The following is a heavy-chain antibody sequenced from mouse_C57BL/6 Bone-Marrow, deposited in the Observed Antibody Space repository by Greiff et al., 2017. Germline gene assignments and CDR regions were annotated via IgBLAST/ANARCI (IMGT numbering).Heavy chain of an antibody. CDR2: IWRGGST. V-gene: IGHV2-2*01. D-gene: IGHD2-4*01. J-gene: IGHJ3*01. CDR1: GFSLTSYG. Sequence: QVQLKESGPGLVQPSQSLSISCTVSGFSLTSYGVHWVRQSPGKGLEWLGVIWRGGSTDYNAAFISRLSIRKDNSTNQVSYKMDSLQAADTAIYYCARERGLRRGAWFACWGQGTLVTVSA. CDR3: ARERGLRRGAWFAC.